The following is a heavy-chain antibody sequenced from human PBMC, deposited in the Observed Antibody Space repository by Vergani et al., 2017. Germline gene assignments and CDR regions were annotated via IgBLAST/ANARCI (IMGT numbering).Heavy chain of an antibody. Sequence: QVTLRESGPALVKPTQTLTLTCTFSGFSLSTSGMCVSWIRQPPGKALEWLALIDWDDDKYYSTSLKTRLTISKDTSQNQVVLTMTNMDPVDTATYYCARIQYSGGYYYYYGMDVWGQGTTVTVSS. J-gene: IGHJ6*02. CDR1: GFSLSTSGMC. V-gene: IGHV2-70*01. CDR2: IDWDDDK. D-gene: IGHD3-10*01. CDR3: ARIQYSGGYYYYYGMDV.